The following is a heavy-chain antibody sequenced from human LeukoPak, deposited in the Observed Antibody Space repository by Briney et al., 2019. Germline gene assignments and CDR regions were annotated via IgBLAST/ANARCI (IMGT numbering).Heavy chain of an antibody. CDR3: AKRGSYYYFMDV. Sequence: VRSLRLSCAASGFTFSSYGMHWVRQAPGKGLEWVAVIWYDGSEKYYADSVKGRFTISRDTSKNTQYLQMNRLRAADTAVYYCAKRGSYYYFMDVWGKGTTVTVSS. D-gene: IGHD3-10*01. J-gene: IGHJ6*03. CDR2: IWYDGSEK. V-gene: IGHV3-33*06. CDR1: GFTFSSYG.